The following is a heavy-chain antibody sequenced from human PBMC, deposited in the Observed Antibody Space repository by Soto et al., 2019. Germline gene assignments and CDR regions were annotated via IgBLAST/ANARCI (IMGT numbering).Heavy chain of an antibody. CDR3: ARGGDIVVVPAAIAY. CDR1: GFTFSSYG. D-gene: IGHD2-2*01. V-gene: IGHV3-33*01. CDR2: IWYDGSNK. Sequence: QVQLVESGGGVVQPGRSLRLSCAASGFTFSSYGMHWVRQAPGKGLERVAVIWYDGSNKYYADSVKGRFTISRDNSKNTLYLQMNSLRAEDTAVYYCARGGDIVVVPAAIAYWGQGTLVTVSS. J-gene: IGHJ4*02.